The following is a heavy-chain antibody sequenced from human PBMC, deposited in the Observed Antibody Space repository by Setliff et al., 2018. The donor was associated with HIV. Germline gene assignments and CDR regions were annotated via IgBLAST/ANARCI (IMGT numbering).Heavy chain of an antibody. CDR2: INPSFGST. Sequence: ASVKVSCKASGYTATDYYMHWVRRAPGHGLEWMGIINPSFGSTSYAQKFQGRVTMTRDTSTSTVFMELSSLNSEDTAVYYCATDRDATMVPGADYWGQGTQVTVSS. V-gene: IGHV1-46*01. J-gene: IGHJ4*02. CDR3: ATDRDATMVPGADY. CDR1: GYTATDYY. D-gene: IGHD3-10*01.